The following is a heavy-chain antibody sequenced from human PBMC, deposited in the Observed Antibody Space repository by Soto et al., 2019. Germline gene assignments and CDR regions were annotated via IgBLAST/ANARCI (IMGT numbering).Heavy chain of an antibody. Sequence: GGSLRLSCAASGFTFSSYGMHWVRQAPGKGLEWVAVISYDGSDKYYADSVKGRFTISRDNSKNTLHLQMDSLRGDDSAVYYCASRVPHGTYGAPYFQHWGQGTLVTVSS. CDR3: ASRVPHGTYGAPYFQH. D-gene: IGHD1-26*01. CDR1: GFTFSSYG. V-gene: IGHV3-30*03. J-gene: IGHJ1*01. CDR2: ISYDGSDK.